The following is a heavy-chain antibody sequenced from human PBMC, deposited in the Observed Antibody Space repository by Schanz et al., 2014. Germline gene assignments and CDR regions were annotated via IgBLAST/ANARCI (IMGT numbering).Heavy chain of an antibody. CDR3: ARGGPAYYFDD. CDR2: ISGSGGST. V-gene: IGHV3-23*01. J-gene: IGHJ4*02. Sequence: EVQLLESGGGLVQPGGSLRLSCAASGFTFSSYAMSWVRQAPGKGLEWVSAISGSGGSTYYADSVKGRFTISRDNSKNTMYLQINNLRADDTAVYYCARGGPAYYFDDWGQGTLGTVSA. CDR1: GFTFSSYA.